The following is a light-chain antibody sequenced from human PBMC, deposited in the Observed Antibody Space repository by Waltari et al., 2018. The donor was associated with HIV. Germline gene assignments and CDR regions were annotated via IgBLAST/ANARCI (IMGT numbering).Light chain of an antibody. J-gene: IGLJ2*01. Sequence: QSALTQPPSASGSPGQSVTISCTGTSSDVGGYNYVSWYHQHPDKAPKLMIYEVSKRPSGVPYRFSGCKSGNPAALTVSGLQAEDEADYYCSSYAGSNVKFGGGTKLTVL. V-gene: IGLV2-8*01. CDR3: SSYAGSNVK. CDR2: EVS. CDR1: SSDVGGYNY.